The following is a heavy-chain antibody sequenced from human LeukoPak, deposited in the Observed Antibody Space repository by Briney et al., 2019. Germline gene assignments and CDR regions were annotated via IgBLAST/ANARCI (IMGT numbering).Heavy chain of an antibody. CDR3: ARGSYGSGSYYFDY. Sequence: SETLSLTCTVSGGSVSSGSYYWSWIRQPPGKGLEGIGYVYYSGSTNYNPSLKSRVTISLDASKNQFYLKLSSVTAADTAVYYCARGSYGSGSYYFDYWGQGTLVTVSS. J-gene: IGHJ4*02. CDR1: GGSVSSGSYY. V-gene: IGHV4-61*01. D-gene: IGHD3-10*01. CDR2: VYYSGST.